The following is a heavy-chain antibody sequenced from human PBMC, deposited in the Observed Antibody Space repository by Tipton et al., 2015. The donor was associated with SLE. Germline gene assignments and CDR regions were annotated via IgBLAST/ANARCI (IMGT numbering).Heavy chain of an antibody. J-gene: IGHJ4*02. CDR2: ISYGNT. CDR1: NGSISSYY. V-gene: IGHV4-59*01. CDR3: ARSATKINLPRFDL. D-gene: IGHD1-7*01. Sequence: TLSLTCTVSNGSISSYYWSWIRQPPGKGLEWLWYISYGNTKYNPSLRRGLTISVDTSKNQFFLRLSSVTAADTAVYFCARSATKINLPRFDLRGLGTLVTVSS.